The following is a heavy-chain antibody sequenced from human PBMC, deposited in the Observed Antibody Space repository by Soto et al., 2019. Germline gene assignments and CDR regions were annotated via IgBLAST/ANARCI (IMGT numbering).Heavy chain of an antibody. CDR2: TSGTGGST. Sequence: GGSLRLSCAATGLTFSSDAMGWVRKAQGKRLEWVSDTSGTGGSTNHADSVKGRFPISRDNSKNPLYLQMNSLRAEDTAVYYCAKWGYGQNYYNYGMDVWGEGTPVTVSS. V-gene: IGHV3-23*01. CDR1: GLTFSSDA. CDR3: AKWGYGQNYYNYGMDV. J-gene: IGHJ6*04. D-gene: IGHD5-18*01.